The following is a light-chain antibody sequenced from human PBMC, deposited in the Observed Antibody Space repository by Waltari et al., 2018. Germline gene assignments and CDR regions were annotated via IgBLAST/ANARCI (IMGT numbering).Light chain of an antibody. CDR1: QSLSTW. Sequence: DIQMTQSPSTLSASVGDRVTITCRASQSLSTWLAWHQQKPGEAPNLRIYSASTLESGVPSRFSGSGSGTEFTLTISSLQPDDSATYYCQQYYSYRSFGQGTKVEIK. J-gene: IGKJ1*01. V-gene: IGKV1-5*03. CDR3: QQYYSYRS. CDR2: SAS.